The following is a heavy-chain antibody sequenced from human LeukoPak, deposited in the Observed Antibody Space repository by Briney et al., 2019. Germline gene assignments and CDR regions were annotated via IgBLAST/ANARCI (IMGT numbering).Heavy chain of an antibody. CDR3: ARYDVWGTYRAFDY. V-gene: IGHV4-38-2*02. Sequence: PSETLSLTCSVSGYSISSDYYWGCIRQPPGKGLEWIGFIYYSGSTYYNPSLKSRVTISVDTSKNQFSLKLSSVTAADTAMYYCARYDVWGTYRAFDYWGQGTLVTVSS. CDR1: GYSISSDYY. CDR2: IYYSGST. D-gene: IGHD3-16*02. J-gene: IGHJ4*02.